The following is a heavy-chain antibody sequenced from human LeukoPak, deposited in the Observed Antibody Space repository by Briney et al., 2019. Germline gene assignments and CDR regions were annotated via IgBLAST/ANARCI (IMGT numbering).Heavy chain of an antibody. CDR1: GFTFSSYA. Sequence: QPGGSLRLSCAASGFTFSSYAMSWVRQAPGKGLEWVSAISGPAGSWDYADSVKGRFTISRDNSKNTLYLQMNSLRAEHTAVYYCAKLYYDSWSGYWYWGQGNLVTVSS. D-gene: IGHD3-3*01. CDR2: ISGPAGSW. CDR3: AKLYYDSWSGYWY. V-gene: IGHV3-23*01. J-gene: IGHJ4*02.